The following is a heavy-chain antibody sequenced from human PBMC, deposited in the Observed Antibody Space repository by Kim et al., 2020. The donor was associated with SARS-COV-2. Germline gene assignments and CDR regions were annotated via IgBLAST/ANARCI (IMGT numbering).Heavy chain of an antibody. CDR2: IYYSGST. J-gene: IGHJ4*02. CDR3: ARVRQTVTTIIFDY. CDR1: GGSISSGDYY. Sequence: SETLSLTCTVSGGSISSGDYYWSWIRQPPGKGLEWIGYIYYSGSTYYNPSLKSRVTISVDTSKNQFSLKLSSVTAADTAVYYCARVRQTVTTIIFDYWGQGTLVTVSS. D-gene: IGHD4-17*01. V-gene: IGHV4-30-4*01.